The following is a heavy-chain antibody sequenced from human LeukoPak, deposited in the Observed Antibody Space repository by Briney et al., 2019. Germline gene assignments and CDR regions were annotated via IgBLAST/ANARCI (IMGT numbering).Heavy chain of an antibody. D-gene: IGHD3-22*01. CDR3: ARGSFGPNSGYYY. CDR2: VNSDGRTT. J-gene: IGHJ4*02. Sequence: GGSLRLSCAASGFTFSSYWMHWVRQAPGKGLVWVSRVNSDGRTTSYADSVKGRFTISRDNAKNTLYLQMSSLRAEDTAVYYCARGSFGPNSGYYYWGKGTLVTVSS. V-gene: IGHV3-74*01. CDR1: GFTFSSYW.